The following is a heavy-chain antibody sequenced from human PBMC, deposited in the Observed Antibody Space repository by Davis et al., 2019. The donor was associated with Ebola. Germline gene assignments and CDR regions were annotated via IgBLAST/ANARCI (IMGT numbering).Heavy chain of an antibody. V-gene: IGHV1-8*01. CDR2: MNPNSGNT. CDR3: ARGDSSGWYDFDY. Sequence: AASVKVSCKASGYTFTNYDINWVRQATGQGLEWMGWMNPNSGNTGYAQKFQRRVTMTRNTSMSTAYMELSSLRSEDTAVYYCARGDSSGWYDFDYWGQGTLVTVSS. J-gene: IGHJ4*02. CDR1: GYTFTNYD. D-gene: IGHD6-19*01.